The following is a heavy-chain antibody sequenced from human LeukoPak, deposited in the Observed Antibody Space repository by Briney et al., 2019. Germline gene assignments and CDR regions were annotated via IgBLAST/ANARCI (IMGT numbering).Heavy chain of an antibody. Sequence: SVEVSCKASGGTFSGYAISWVRQAPGQGLEWMGRIIPIFGTANYAQKFQGRVTITTDESTSTAYMELSSLRSEDTAVYYCVRGVHYYDSSGYRRLLDYWGQGTLVTVSS. CDR3: VRGVHYYDSSGYRRLLDY. CDR1: GGTFSGYA. V-gene: IGHV1-69*05. J-gene: IGHJ4*02. CDR2: IIPIFGTA. D-gene: IGHD3-22*01.